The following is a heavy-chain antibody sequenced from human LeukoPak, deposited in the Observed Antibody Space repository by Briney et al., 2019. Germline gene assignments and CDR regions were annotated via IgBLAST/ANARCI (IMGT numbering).Heavy chain of an antibody. D-gene: IGHD2-15*01. CDR3: ARTYCSGGSCHFDY. Sequence: PSETLSVTCTVSGGSIRSYYWSWIRQPPGKGLEWMGYIFYSGSTDSNPSLKSRVTISVDTSKNQFSLKLSSVTAADTAVYYCARTYCSGGSCHFDYWGQGTLVTVSS. V-gene: IGHV4-59*08. CDR2: IFYSGST. J-gene: IGHJ4*02. CDR1: GGSIRSYY.